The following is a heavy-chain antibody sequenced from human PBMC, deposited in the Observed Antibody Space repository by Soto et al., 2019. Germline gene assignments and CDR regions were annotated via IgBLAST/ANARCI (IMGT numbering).Heavy chain of an antibody. J-gene: IGHJ5*02. CDR2: ISGSGGST. V-gene: IGHV3-23*01. D-gene: IGHD3-10*01. CDR3: AKDPELWANEYNWFDP. CDR1: GFTFSSYA. Sequence: GGSLRLSCAASGFTFSSYAMSWVRQAPGKGLEWVSAISGSGGSTYYADSVKGRFTISRDNSKNTLYLQMNSLRAEDTAVYYCAKDPELWANEYNWFDPWGQGTLVTVSS.